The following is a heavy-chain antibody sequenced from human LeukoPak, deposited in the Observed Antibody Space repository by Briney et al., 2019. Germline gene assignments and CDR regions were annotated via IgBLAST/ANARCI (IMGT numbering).Heavy chain of an antibody. Sequence: ASVKVSCKASGYTFTSYYMHWVRQAPGQGLEWMGIINPSGGSTSYAQKFQGRVTMTRDTSTSTVYMELSSLRSEDTAVYYCARDPAWELLGQRLASNPTQLDYWGQGTLVTVSS. CDR2: INPSGGST. D-gene: IGHD1-26*01. CDR3: ARDPAWELLGQRLASNPTQLDY. J-gene: IGHJ4*02. CDR1: GYTFTSYY. V-gene: IGHV1-46*03.